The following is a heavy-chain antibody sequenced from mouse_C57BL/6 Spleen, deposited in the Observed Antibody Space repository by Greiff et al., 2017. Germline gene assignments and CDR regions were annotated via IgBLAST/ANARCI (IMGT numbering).Heavy chain of an antibody. J-gene: IGHJ2*01. D-gene: IGHD2-1*01. CDR1: GYTFTSYW. CDR3: ARGILLYFDY. Sequence: QVQLQQPGAELVRPGSSVKLSCKASGYTFTSYWMDWVKQRPGQGLEWIGNIYPSDSETHYNQKFKDKATLTVDKSSSTAYMQLSSLTSEDSAVYYGARGILLYFDYWGQGTTLTVSS. V-gene: IGHV1-61*01. CDR2: IYPSDSET.